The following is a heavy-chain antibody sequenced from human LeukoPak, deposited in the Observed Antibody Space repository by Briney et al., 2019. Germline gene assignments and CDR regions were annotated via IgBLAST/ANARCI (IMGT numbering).Heavy chain of an antibody. CDR3: ATIGDSSGEDHN. V-gene: IGHV1-2*02. CDR2: INPNSGGT. CDR1: GYTFTGYY. D-gene: IGHD3-22*01. J-gene: IGHJ4*02. Sequence: ASVKVSCKASGYTFTGYYMHWVRQAPGEGLEWMGWINPNSGGTNYAQKFQGRVTMTRDTSISTAYMELSRLRSDDTAVYYCATIGDSSGEDHNWGQGTLVTVSS.